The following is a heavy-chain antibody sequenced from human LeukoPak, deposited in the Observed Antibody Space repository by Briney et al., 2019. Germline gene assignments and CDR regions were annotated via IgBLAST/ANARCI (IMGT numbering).Heavy chain of an antibody. J-gene: IGHJ5*02. V-gene: IGHV3-23*01. D-gene: IGHD3-10*01. CDR3: AKEYYYGSGRLNWFDP. CDR2: ISGSGGST. Sequence: SGGSLRLSCATSGFTFSSYAMSWVRQAPGKGLEWVSAISGSGGSTYYADSVKGRFTISRDNSKNTLYLQMNSLRAEDTAVYYCAKEYYYGSGRLNWFDPWGQGTLVTVSS. CDR1: GFTFSSYA.